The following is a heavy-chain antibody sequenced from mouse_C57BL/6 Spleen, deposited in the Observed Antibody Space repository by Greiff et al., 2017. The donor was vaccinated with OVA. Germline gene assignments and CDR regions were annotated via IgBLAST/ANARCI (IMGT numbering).Heavy chain of an antibody. V-gene: IGHV1-80*01. CDR3: ARRGSSVGSLAY. CDR1: GYAFSSYW. J-gene: IGHJ3*01. D-gene: IGHD6-1*01. CDR2: IYPGDGDT. Sequence: QVQLKQSGAELVKPGASVKISCKASGYAFSSYWMNWVKQRPGKGLEWIGRIYPGDGDTNYNGRFKGKATLTADKTSSTAYMQLSSLTSEDSAVSFCARRGSSVGSLAYWGQGTLVTVAA.